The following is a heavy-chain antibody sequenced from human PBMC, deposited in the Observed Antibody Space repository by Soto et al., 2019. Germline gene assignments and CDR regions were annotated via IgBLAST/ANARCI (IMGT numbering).Heavy chain of an antibody. Sequence: ASVKVSCKASGYTFTSYYMHWVRQAPGQGLEWMGIINPSGGSTSYAQKFQGRVTMTRDTSTSTVYMELSSLRSEDTAVYYCARGGYSGPNYYYGMGVWGQGTTVTVSS. D-gene: IGHD5-12*01. CDR3: ARGGYSGPNYYYGMGV. CDR1: GYTFTSYY. J-gene: IGHJ6*02. V-gene: IGHV1-46*01. CDR2: INPSGGST.